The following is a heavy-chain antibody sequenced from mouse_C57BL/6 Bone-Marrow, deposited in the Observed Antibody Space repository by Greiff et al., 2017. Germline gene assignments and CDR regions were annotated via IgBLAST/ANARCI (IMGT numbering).Heavy chain of an antibody. V-gene: IGHV1-80*01. Sequence: VQLQQSGAELVKPGASVKISCKASGYAFSSYWMNWVKQRPGKGLEWIGQIYPGDGDTNYNGKFKGKATLTADKSSSTAYMQLSSLTSEDSAVYFCARGLGALHYYGSSPAWFAYWGQGTLVTVSA. J-gene: IGHJ3*01. CDR3: ARGLGALHYYGSSPAWFAY. CDR1: GYAFSSYW. CDR2: IYPGDGDT. D-gene: IGHD1-1*01.